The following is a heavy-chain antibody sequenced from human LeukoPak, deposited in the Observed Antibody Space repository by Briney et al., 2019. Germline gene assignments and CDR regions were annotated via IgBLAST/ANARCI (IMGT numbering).Heavy chain of an antibody. CDR1: GGSISSSSYY. V-gene: IGHV4-39*07. CDR2: IYYSGST. J-gene: IGHJ5*02. CDR3: ARGYWDSSGYYPGGWFDP. D-gene: IGHD3-22*01. Sequence: SETLSLTCTVSGGSISSSSYYWGWIRQPPGKGLEWIGSIYYSGSTYYNPSLKSRVTISVDTSKNQFSLKLSSVTAADTAVYYCARGYWDSSGYYPGGWFDPWGQGTLVTVSS.